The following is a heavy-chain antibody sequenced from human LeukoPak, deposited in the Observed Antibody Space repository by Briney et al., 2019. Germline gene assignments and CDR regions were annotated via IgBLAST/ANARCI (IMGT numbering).Heavy chain of an antibody. CDR1: GGSISSGDYY. CDR2: IYYSGST. Sequence: SETLSLTCTVSGGSISSGDYYWSWIRQPPGKGLEWIGYIYYSGSTYYNPSLKSRVTISVDTSKNQFSLKLSSVTAADTAVYYCARDGRGWPRPSYSSGSSLDYWGQGTLVTVSS. V-gene: IGHV4-30-4*01. J-gene: IGHJ4*02. CDR3: ARDGRGWPRPSYSSGSSLDY. D-gene: IGHD6-19*01.